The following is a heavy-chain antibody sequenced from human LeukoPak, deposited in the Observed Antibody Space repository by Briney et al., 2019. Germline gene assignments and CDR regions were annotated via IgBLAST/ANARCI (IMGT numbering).Heavy chain of an antibody. CDR3: AREGGSGNFDY. V-gene: IGHV1-3*03. CDR2: VNAGNGNT. J-gene: IGHJ4*02. CDR1: GGTFSSYA. D-gene: IGHD3-10*01. Sequence: ASVKVSCKASGGTFSSYAISWVRQAPGQRLEWMGWVNAGNGNTKYSQEFQGRVTITRDTSASTAYMELSSLRSEDMAVYYCAREGGSGNFDYWGQGTLVTVSS.